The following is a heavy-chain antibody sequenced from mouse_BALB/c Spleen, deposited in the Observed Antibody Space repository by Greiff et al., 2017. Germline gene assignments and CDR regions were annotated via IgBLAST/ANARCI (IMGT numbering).Heavy chain of an antibody. J-gene: IGHJ4*01. Sequence: DVKLVESGGGLVKPGGSLKLSCAASGFTFSSYAMSWVRQTPEKRLEWVASISSGGSTYYPDSVKGRFTISRDNARNILYLQMSSLRSEDTAMYYCARGNYMDYWGQGTSVTVSS. CDR1: GFTFSSYA. CDR3: ARGNYMDY. D-gene: IGHD1-3*01. V-gene: IGHV5-6-5*01. CDR2: ISSGGST.